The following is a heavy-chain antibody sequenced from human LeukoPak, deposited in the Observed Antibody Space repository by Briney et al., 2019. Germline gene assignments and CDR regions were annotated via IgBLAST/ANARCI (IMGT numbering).Heavy chain of an antibody. J-gene: IGHJ4*02. D-gene: IGHD1-1*01. Sequence: QSGGSLRLSCAASGFTFSSYGMSWVRQAPGKGLEWVSGISGSGTITYYADSVKGRFTISRDNSKNTLYLQMNSLRAEDTAVYYCAKHGDTTGTTWTFDSDYWGQGTLVTVSS. V-gene: IGHV3-23*01. CDR2: ISGSGTIT. CDR1: GFTFSSYG. CDR3: AKHGDTTGTTWTFDSDY.